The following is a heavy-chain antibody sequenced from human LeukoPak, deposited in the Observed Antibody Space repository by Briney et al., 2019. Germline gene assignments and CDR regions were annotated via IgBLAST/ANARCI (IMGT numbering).Heavy chain of an antibody. CDR2: ISSSGSTI. V-gene: IGHV3-48*03. J-gene: IGHJ4*02. D-gene: IGHD5-24*01. CDR3: AREKRWLQSNFDY. CDR1: GFSFNSYE. Sequence: HSGGSLRLSCAASGFSFNSYEMKWVRHAPGEGREWVSYISSSGSTIYYADSVKGRFTISRDNAKNSLYLQMNSLRAEDTAVYYCAREKRWLQSNFDYWGQGTLVTVSS.